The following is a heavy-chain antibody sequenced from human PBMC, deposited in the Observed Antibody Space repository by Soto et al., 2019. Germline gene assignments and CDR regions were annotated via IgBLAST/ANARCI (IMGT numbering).Heavy chain of an antibody. Sequence: GGSLRLSCAASGFTFSSYWMSWVRQAPGKGLEWVANIKQDGSEKYYVDSVKGRFTISRDNAKDSLYLQMNSLRAEDTAVYYCARLDTGYYYGMDVWGQGTTVTVSS. V-gene: IGHV3-7*03. CDR1: GFTFSSYW. CDR3: ARLDTGYYYGMDV. J-gene: IGHJ6*02. D-gene: IGHD5-18*01. CDR2: IKQDGSEK.